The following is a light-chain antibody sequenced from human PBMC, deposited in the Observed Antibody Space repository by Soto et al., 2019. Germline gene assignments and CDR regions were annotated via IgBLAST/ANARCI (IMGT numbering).Light chain of an antibody. CDR3: SSHGGANNFYV. J-gene: IGLJ1*01. Sequence: QSALTQPASVSGSPGQSITISCAGTSSDVGSYNFVSWYQQHPGRAPKLMIYEVTKRPSGVSSRFSGSKSGNTASLTVSGLQAEDEADYYCSSHGGANNFYVFGTGTKVTVL. CDR2: EVT. V-gene: IGLV2-14*02. CDR1: SSDVGSYNF.